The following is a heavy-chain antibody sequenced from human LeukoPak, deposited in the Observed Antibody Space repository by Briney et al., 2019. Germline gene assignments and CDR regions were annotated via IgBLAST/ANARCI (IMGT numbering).Heavy chain of an antibody. Sequence: ASVKVSCKASGYTFTDYAIHWVRQAPGQSLEWMGWINGGNGNTKYSQKFQARVTITRDTSANTAYMGLSSLGSEDTTIYYCARVISDCTNFNCFKGYFDYWGQGTPVTVSS. V-gene: IGHV1-3*01. J-gene: IGHJ4*01. CDR3: ARVISDCTNFNCFKGYFDY. CDR1: GYTFTDYA. D-gene: IGHD2-8*01. CDR2: INGGNGNT.